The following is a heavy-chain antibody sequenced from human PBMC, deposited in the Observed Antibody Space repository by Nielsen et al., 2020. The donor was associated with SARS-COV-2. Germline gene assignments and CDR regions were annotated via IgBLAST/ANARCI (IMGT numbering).Heavy chain of an antibody. CDR2: VFATGNT. Sequence: SETLSLTCTVSGGSISSGGYYWTWIRQPAGKGLEWIGRVFATGNTNYNPSLKSRITISVDTAKNQFSLKLKFVTAADTAVYYCARAPDIVLLQTAIPIWGQGTMVPVSS. V-gene: IGHV4-61*02. CDR1: GGSISSGGYY. CDR3: ARAPDIVLLQTAIPI. D-gene: IGHD2-8*01. J-gene: IGHJ3*02.